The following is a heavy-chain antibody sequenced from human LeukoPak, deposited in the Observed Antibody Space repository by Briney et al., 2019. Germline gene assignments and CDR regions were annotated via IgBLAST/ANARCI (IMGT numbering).Heavy chain of an antibody. V-gene: IGHV4-30-2*01. CDR1: GGSISSGGYS. D-gene: IGHD3-3*01. CDR2: IYHSPRP. CDR3: ARAFRSGYYEGFDY. Sequence: PSETLSLTCAVSGGSISSGGYSWSWLRQPPGKGLEWIGYIYHSPRPYSTPSLKSRLTMSVDTSKNQFSLKLSSVPAADTAVYYCARAFRSGYYEGFDYWGQGTLVTVSS. J-gene: IGHJ4*02.